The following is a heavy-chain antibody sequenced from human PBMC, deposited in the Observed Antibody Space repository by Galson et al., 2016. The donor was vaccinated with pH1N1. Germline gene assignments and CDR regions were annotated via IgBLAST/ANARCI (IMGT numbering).Heavy chain of an antibody. CDR3: AKSVAARPPYMDV. CDR2: IYYSADYSGST. V-gene: IGHV4-59*01. CDR1: GGSISSYY. Sequence: SETLSLTCTVSGGSISSYYWSYIRQPPGKGLEWIGYIYYSADYSGSTNYNPSLKSRVTISVDTSKNQRSLKLRSVTAADTAVYYCAKSVAARPPYMDVWGKGTTVTVSS. D-gene: IGHD6-6*01. J-gene: IGHJ6*03.